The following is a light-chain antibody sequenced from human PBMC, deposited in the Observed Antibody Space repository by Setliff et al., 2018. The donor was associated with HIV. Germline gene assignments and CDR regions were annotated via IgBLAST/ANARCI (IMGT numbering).Light chain of an antibody. J-gene: IGLJ1*01. V-gene: IGLV2-23*02. CDR2: EVS. Sequence: QSALAQPASVSGSPGQSITISCTGTSSDVGSFNLVSWYQQDPGKAPKLMIYEVSKRPSGVSNRFSGSKSGNTASLTISGLQAEDEADYYCCSYAGNNTCYVFGTGTKV. CDR1: SSDVGSFNL. CDR3: CSYAGNNTCYV.